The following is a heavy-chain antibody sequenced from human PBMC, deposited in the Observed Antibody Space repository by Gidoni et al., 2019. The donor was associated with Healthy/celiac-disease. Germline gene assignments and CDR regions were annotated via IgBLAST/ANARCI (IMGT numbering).Heavy chain of an antibody. CDR3: ARRGFGEGNWFDP. Sequence: QLQLQESGPGLVKPSETLSLTCTGSGGAISSSSYYWGWIRQPPGKGLEWIGSIYYSGSTYSNPSLKSRVTISVDTSKNQFSLKLSSVTAADTAVYYCARRGFGEGNWFDPWGQGTLVTVSS. D-gene: IGHD3-10*01. V-gene: IGHV4-39*01. J-gene: IGHJ5*02. CDR2: IYYSGST. CDR1: GGAISSSSYY.